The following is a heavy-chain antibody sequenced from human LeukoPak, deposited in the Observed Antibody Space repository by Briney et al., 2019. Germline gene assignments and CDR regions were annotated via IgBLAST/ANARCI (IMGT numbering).Heavy chain of an antibody. CDR2: MNPNSGNT. Sequence: GASGKLSCTCAGYSFTSSDINWVRHAKGQGNEWVGWMNPNSGNTGYAQKFQGRVTMTRNTSISTAYMELSSLRSEDTAVYYCAREGVGATRKDAFDIWGQGTMVTVSS. J-gene: IGHJ3*02. D-gene: IGHD1-26*01. CDR3: AREGVGATRKDAFDI. V-gene: IGHV1-8*01. CDR1: GYSFTSSD.